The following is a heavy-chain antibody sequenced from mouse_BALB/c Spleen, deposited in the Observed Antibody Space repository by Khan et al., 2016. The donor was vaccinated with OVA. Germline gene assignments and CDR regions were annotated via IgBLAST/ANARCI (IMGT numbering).Heavy chain of an antibody. V-gene: IGHV3-5*02. CDR2: IYYSGTI. CDR1: GISITTGNYR. CDR3: ARDYGSLYWYFDV. J-gene: IGHJ1*01. D-gene: IGHD1-1*01. Sequence: EVKLLESGPGLVKPSQTVSLTCTVTGISITTGNYRWSWIRQFPGNKLEWIGNIYYSGTITYNPSLTSRNTITRDTSKNQFFLEMNSLTAEDTATYYCARDYGSLYWYFDVWGAGTTVTGSS.